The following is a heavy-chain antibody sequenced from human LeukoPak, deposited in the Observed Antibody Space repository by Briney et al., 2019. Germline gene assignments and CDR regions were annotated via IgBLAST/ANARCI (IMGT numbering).Heavy chain of an antibody. CDR2: IYYSGST. Sequence: SETLSLTCTVSGGSISSYYWSWIRQPPGKGLEWIGYIYYSGSTYYNPSLKSRVTISVDTSKNQFSLKLSSVTAADTAVYYCASFRMATITGDYWGQGTLVTVSP. J-gene: IGHJ4*02. CDR1: GGSISSYY. CDR3: ASFRMATITGDY. V-gene: IGHV4-59*12. D-gene: IGHD5-24*01.